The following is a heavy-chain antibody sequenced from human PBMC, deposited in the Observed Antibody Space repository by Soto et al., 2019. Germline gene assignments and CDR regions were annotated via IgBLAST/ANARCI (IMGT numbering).Heavy chain of an antibody. CDR3: ASPDYYDSSGYQYYFDY. J-gene: IGHJ4*02. CDR1: GGTFSSYA. Sequence: QVQLVQSGAEVKKPGSSVKVSCKASGGTFSSYAISWVRQAPGQGLEWMGGIIPIFGTANYAQKFQGSVTITADESTSTGYMELSGLRSEDTAVYYCASPDYYDSSGYQYYFDYWGQGTLVTVSS. D-gene: IGHD3-22*01. CDR2: IIPIFGTA. V-gene: IGHV1-69*01.